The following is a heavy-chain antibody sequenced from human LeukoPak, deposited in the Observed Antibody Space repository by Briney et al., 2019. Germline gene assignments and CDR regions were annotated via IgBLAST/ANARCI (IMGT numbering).Heavy chain of an antibody. CDR2: LRGKAYGGTP. CDR3: ARDIVATYAFDL. CDR1: GFTFGNYA. V-gene: IGHV3-49*03. D-gene: IGHD5-12*01. Sequence: DPGRSLRLSCTASGFTFGNYAMSWFRQAPGKGLEWVGFLRGKAYGGTPEYAASVRGRFTISRDDSRSIVYLQMNSLKTEDSAMYFCARDIVATYAFDLWGQGTMVTVSS. J-gene: IGHJ3*01.